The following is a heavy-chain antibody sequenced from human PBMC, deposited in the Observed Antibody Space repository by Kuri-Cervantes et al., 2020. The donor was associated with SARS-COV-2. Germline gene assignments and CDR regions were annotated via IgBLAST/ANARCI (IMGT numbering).Heavy chain of an antibody. CDR1: GFTFSDAW. D-gene: IGHD6-19*01. CDR3: TTERWLVPVFDY. Sequence: GESLKISCTASGFTFSDAWMSWVRQAPGKGLEWVGRFKSKTDGGTTDYAAPVKGRFTISRDDSKNTLYLQMNSLKTEDTAVYYCTTERWLVPVFDYWGQGTLVTVSS. J-gene: IGHJ4*02. V-gene: IGHV3-15*01. CDR2: FKSKTDGGTT.